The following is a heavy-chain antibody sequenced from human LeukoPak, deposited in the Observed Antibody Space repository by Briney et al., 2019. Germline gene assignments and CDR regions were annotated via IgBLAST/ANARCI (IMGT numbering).Heavy chain of an antibody. CDR3: AKLGGVYFDY. V-gene: IGHV3-30*02. CDR1: GFTFSSYG. Sequence: GGSLRLXCAASGFTFSSYGMHWVRQAPGKGLEWVAFIRYDGSNKYYADSVKGRFTISRDNSKNTLYLQMNSLRAEDTAVYYCAKLGGVYFDYWGQGTLVTVSS. J-gene: IGHJ4*02. D-gene: IGHD3-3*01. CDR2: IRYDGSNK.